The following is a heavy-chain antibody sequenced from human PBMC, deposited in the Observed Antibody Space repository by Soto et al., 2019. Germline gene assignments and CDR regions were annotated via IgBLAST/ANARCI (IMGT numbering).Heavy chain of an antibody. CDR1: GFTFRDHG. CDR3: AREKNANVYVGKDFDY. D-gene: IGHD2-8*01. J-gene: IGHJ4*02. V-gene: IGHV3-33*01. CDR2: IGDDGTKS. Sequence: QVQLVESGGGVVQPGRSLSLSCAASGFTFRDHGMHWVRQAPGKGLEWLAGIGDDGTKSDYEDSVKGRFTISRDNSKNTVSLQMDSLSAEDTATYYCAREKNANVYVGKDFDYWGQGALVIVSS.